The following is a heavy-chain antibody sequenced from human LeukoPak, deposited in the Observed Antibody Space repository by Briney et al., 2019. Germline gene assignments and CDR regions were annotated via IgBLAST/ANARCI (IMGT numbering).Heavy chain of an antibody. V-gene: IGHV4-61*03. CDR2: IYYTGAT. CDR3: ARQLEGYFEL. Sequence: SETLSLTCTVSGGSISSSIYYWSWIRQSPGKGLEWIGFIYYTGATDYNPSLKNRVTISLDTSRSHFSLKLRSVTAADTAVYYCARQLEGYFELWGRGILVTVSS. J-gene: IGHJ2*01. D-gene: IGHD3-3*01. CDR1: GGSISSSIYY.